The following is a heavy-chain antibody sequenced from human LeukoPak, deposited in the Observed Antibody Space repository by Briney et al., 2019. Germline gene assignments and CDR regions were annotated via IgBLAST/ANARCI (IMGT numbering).Heavy chain of an antibody. CDR2: IYTSGST. CDR3: ARGSRLGAVTNTFYFDY. V-gene: IGHV4-4*07. Sequence: SETLSLTCTVSGGSLSSYYWSWIRQPAGKGLEWIWRIYTSGSTNYNPSLKSRVTMSVDTSKNQFSLKLRSVTAADTAVYYCARGSRLGAVTNTFYFDYWGQGTLVTVSS. J-gene: IGHJ4*02. D-gene: IGHD4-17*01. CDR1: GGSLSSYY.